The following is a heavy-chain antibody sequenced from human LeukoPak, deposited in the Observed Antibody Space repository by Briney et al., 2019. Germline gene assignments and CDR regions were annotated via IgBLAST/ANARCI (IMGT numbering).Heavy chain of an antibody. CDR2: ICYSGST. J-gene: IGHJ4*02. CDR3: AGERDYYYDSSGHFDY. CDR1: GGSISSYY. V-gene: IGHV4-59*01. Sequence: SETLSLTCTVSGGSISSYYWSWIRQPPGKGLEWIGYICYSGSTNYNPSLKSRVTISVDTSKNQFSLKLSSVTAADTAVYYCAGERDYYYDSSGHFDYWGQGTLVTVSS. D-gene: IGHD3-22*01.